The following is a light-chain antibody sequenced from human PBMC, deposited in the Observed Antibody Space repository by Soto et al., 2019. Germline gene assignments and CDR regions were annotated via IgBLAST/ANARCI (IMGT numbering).Light chain of an antibody. CDR1: QSVQTW. Sequence: IQLTQSPSTLSASVVDRFTMTCRASQSVQTWLAWFQQKPGKAPKLLIYKATTLETGVPSRFSGSGSETEFTLTISSLQPDDLGTYYCQQYNNYFTFGQGTKVDIK. CDR3: QQYNNYFT. V-gene: IGKV1-5*03. CDR2: KAT. J-gene: IGKJ1*01.